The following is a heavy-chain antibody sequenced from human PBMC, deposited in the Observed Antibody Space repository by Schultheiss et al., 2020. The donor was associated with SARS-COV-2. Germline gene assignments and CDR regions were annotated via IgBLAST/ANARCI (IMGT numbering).Heavy chain of an antibody. CDR2: MNPNSGNT. D-gene: IGHD5-18*01. V-gene: IGHV1-69*13. Sequence: SVKVSCKASGGTFSSYAISWVRQAPGQGLEWMGWMNPNSGNTGYAQKFQGRVTITADESTSTAYMELSRLRSDDTAVYYCAASGYSYGTGYFDYWGQGTLVTVSS. CDR1: GGTFSSYA. CDR3: AASGYSYGTGYFDY. J-gene: IGHJ4*02.